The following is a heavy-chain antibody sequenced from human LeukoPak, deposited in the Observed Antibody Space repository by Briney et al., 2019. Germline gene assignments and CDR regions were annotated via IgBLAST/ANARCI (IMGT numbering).Heavy chain of an antibody. CDR3: ARHLSRAFDI. V-gene: IGHV4-59*08. CDR1: GGSVSSSY. CDR2: IYYSGTT. Sequence: PSETLSLTCTVSGGSVSSSYWSWIRQPPGKGLEGIGYIYYSGTTNYNPSLKSRVTISVDTSKNQFSLKLTSVTAADTAVYYCARHLSRAFDIWGQGTMVTVSS. D-gene: IGHD3-9*01. J-gene: IGHJ3*02.